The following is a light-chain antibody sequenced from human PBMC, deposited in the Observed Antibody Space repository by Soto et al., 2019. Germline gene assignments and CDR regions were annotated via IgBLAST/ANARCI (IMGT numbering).Light chain of an antibody. CDR1: QTVDTN. CDR3: QQYSTWTT. CDR2: GAS. V-gene: IGKV3-15*01. Sequence: TQSPSTLSASPGERAILSCRASQTVDTNLAWYQQKPGQAPRLLIYGASTRATGIPDRFSGSGSGTEFTLTISSLQSEDFAIYYCQQYSTWTTFRQGTKVDI. J-gene: IGKJ1*01.